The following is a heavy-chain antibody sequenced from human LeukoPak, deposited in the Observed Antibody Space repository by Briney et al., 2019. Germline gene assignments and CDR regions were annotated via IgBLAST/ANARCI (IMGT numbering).Heavy chain of an antibody. CDR3: VRQSGFSMIVVVFDY. J-gene: IGHJ4*02. V-gene: IGHV4-39*01. D-gene: IGHD3-22*01. CDR1: GGSISSSSYY. CDR2: IYYSGST. Sequence: SETLSLTCTVSGGSISSSSYYWGWIRQPPGKGLEWVGTIYYSGSTTYNPSLKSRLTISVDTSKNQFSLRLSSVTAADSAVYYCVRQSGFSMIVVVFDYWGQGTLVTVSS.